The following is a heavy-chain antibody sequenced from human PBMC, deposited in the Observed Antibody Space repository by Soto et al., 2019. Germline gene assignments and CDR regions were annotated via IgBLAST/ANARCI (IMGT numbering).Heavy chain of an antibody. J-gene: IGHJ4*02. Sequence: SETLSLTCAVYGGSFSGYYWSWLRQPPGKGLEWIGEINHSGSSNYNPSLKSRVTIAVDTSENQFSLKLSSVTAADTAVYYCARVRYRRFDYWGQGTLVT. CDR1: GGSFSGYY. V-gene: IGHV4-34*01. CDR2: INHSGSS. D-gene: IGHD4-4*01. CDR3: ARVRYRRFDY.